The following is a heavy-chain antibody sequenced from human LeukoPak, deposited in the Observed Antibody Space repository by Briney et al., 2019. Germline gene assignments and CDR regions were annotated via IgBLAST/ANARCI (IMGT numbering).Heavy chain of an antibody. D-gene: IGHD3-22*01. CDR1: GGSISIGDYY. Sequence: SQTLSLTCTVSGGSISIGDYYWSYVRHPPGKGLEWIGSIYYSGSTYCNPSLKSRVTISVDTSKNQFSLNLSSVTAADTAVYYCARANYDSSGYYRNFDYWGQGTLVTVSS. CDR3: ARANYDSSGYYRNFDY. CDR2: IYYSGST. J-gene: IGHJ4*02. V-gene: IGHV4-30-4*01.